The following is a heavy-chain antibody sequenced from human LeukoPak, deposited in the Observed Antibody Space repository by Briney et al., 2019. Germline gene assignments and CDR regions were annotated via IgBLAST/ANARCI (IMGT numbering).Heavy chain of an antibody. J-gene: IGHJ4*02. CDR3: ARERYSYGPFDY. V-gene: IGHV3-53*01. CDR2: FCADGST. D-gene: IGHD5-18*01. CDR1: GFTVSNNC. Sequence: PGRSLRLSCAASGFTVSNNCMNWVRQAPGKGLEWVSVFCADGSTYYADSVKGRFTISRDIAKNTLFLHMNSLRADDTAVYYCARERYSYGPFDYWGQGTLVTVSS.